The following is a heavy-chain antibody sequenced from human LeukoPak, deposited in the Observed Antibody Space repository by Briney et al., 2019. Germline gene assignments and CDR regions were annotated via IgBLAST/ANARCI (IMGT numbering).Heavy chain of an antibody. D-gene: IGHD3-9*01. CDR2: ISGCGGST. V-gene: IGHV3-23*01. Sequence: GSLILSCAASGFTFNSYAMSWVRQAPGKGLELVSAISGCGGSTYYADSVKGRFTISRDISKNMLYLQMNSVRAEHTAVYLCTKGDGILTGYYSVWGQGTLVTVPS. CDR1: GFTFNSYA. J-gene: IGHJ4*02. CDR3: TKGDGILTGYYSV.